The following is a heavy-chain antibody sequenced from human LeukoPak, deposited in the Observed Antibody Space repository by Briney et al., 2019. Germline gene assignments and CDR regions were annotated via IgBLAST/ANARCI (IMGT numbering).Heavy chain of an antibody. CDR1: GFTFDDYA. V-gene: IGHV3-9*03. D-gene: IGHD3-22*01. J-gene: IGHJ2*01. Sequence: GGSLRLSCAASGFTFDDYAMHWVRQAPGKGLEWVSGISWNSGSIGYADSVKGRFTISRDNAKNSLYLQMNSLRAEDMALHYCAKGKRGYYYDSSGYYPDWYFDLWGRGTLVTVSS. CDR2: ISWNSGSI. CDR3: AKGKRGYYYDSSGYYPDWYFDL.